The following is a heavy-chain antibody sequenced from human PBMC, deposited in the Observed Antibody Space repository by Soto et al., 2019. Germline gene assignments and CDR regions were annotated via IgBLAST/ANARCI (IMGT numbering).Heavy chain of an antibody. CDR1: GGSISSGGYY. J-gene: IGHJ6*02. V-gene: IGHV4-31*03. CDR3: ARDRGSYYYYGMDV. CDR2: IYYSGST. Sequence: SETLSLTCTVSGGSISSGGYYWSWIRQHPGKGLEWIGYIYYSGSTYYNPSLKSRVTISVDTSKNQFSLKLSSVTAEDTAVYYCARDRGSYYYYGMDVWGQGTTVTVSS. D-gene: IGHD5-12*01.